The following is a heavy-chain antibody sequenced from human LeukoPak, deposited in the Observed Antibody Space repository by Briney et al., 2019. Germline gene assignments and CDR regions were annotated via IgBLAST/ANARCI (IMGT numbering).Heavy chain of an antibody. CDR3: ARTYVMATKPYNWFDP. V-gene: IGHV4-31*03. CDR1: GGSISSGGYY. Sequence: PSETLSLTCTVSGGSISSGGYYWSWIRQHPGKGLEWIGYIYYSGSTYYNPSLKSRVTISVDTSKNQFSLKLSSVTAADTAVYYCARTYVMATKPYNWFDPWGQGTLVTVSS. J-gene: IGHJ5*02. CDR2: IYYSGST. D-gene: IGHD5-24*01.